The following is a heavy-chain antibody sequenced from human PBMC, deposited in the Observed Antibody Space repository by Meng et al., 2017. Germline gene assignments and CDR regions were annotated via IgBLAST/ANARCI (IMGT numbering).Heavy chain of an antibody. CDR2: IIPIFGTA. J-gene: IGHJ6*02. CDR1: GGTFSSYA. CDR3: ARSSPPPVDIVVVVAATLLYYGMDV. Sequence: SVKVSCKASGGTFSSYAISWVRQAPGQGLEWMGGIIPIFGTANYAQKFQGRVTITADESTSTAYMELSSLRSEDTAVYYCARSSPPPVDIVVVVAATLLYYGMDVWGQGTMVTVSS. D-gene: IGHD2-15*01. V-gene: IGHV1-69*13.